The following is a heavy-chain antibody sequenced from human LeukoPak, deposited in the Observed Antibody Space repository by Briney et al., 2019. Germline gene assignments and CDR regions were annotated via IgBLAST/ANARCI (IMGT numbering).Heavy chain of an antibody. J-gene: IGHJ6*03. CDR3: ARGLWAIHNYYYYYYMDV. D-gene: IGHD4/OR15-4a*01. CDR2: TYYRSKWYN. CDR1: GDSVSSNSAA. V-gene: IGHV6-1*01. Sequence: SQTLSLTCAISGDSVSSNSAAWNWIRQSPSRGLEWLGRTYYRSKWYNDYAVSVKSRITINPDTSKSQFSLQLNSVTPEDTAVYYCARGLWAIHNYYYYYYMDVWGKGTTVTVSS.